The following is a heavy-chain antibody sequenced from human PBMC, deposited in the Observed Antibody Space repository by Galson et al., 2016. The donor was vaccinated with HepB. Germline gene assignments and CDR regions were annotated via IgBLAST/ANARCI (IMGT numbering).Heavy chain of an antibody. CDR1: GGSFSDYS. D-gene: IGHD3-10*01. Sequence: SETLSLTCAVYGGSFSDYSWTWIRQPPGKGLERIGDIDQRGSTNYNPSLESRITVSSDTSKNQFSLQLTSVTAADAATYYCTRGRPKGRVRSNSYYGMDVWSQGTTVTVS. CDR2: IDQRGST. CDR3: TRGRPKGRVRSNSYYGMDV. J-gene: IGHJ6*02. V-gene: IGHV4-34*01.